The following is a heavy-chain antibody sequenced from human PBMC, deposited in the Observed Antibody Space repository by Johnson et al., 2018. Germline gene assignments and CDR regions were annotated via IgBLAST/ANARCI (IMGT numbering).Heavy chain of an antibody. CDR2: ISSSSSYI. CDR1: GFTFSSYS. CDR3: ARYGSGIGAFDI. D-gene: IGHD3-10*01. J-gene: IGHJ3*02. V-gene: IGHV3-21*01. Sequence: VQLVQSGGGLVKPGGSLRLSCAASGFTFSSYSMNWVRQAPGKGLEWVSSISSSSSYIYYADSVKGRFTISRDNANNSLYLQMSILRAEDTAVYYCARYGSGIGAFDIWGQGTMVTVSS.